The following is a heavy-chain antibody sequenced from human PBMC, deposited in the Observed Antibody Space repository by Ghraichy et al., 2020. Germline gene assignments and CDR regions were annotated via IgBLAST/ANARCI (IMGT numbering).Heavy chain of an antibody. D-gene: IGHD6-19*01. CDR3: TQVAGNYYYYYGMDV. V-gene: IGHV1-69*13. Sequence: SVKVSCKASGGTFSSYAISWVRQAPGLGLEWMGGIIPIFGTANYAQKFQGRVTITADESTSTAYMELSSLRSEDTAVYYCTQVAGNYYYYYGMDVWGQGTTVTVSS. CDR1: GGTFSSYA. J-gene: IGHJ6*02. CDR2: IIPIFGTA.